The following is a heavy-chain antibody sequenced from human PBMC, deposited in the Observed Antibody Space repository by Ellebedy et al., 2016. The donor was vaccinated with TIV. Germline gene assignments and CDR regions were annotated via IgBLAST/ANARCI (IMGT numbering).Heavy chain of an antibody. D-gene: IGHD3-3*01. CDR3: VKDVRFMEGGDN. CDR2: ISGDGSDK. Sequence: GESLKISCAASGFTFRSYGIHCVRQAPGEGLDWVAVISGDGSDKKYADSVKGRFIISRDNSKNRIYLQLNNLTAADTAVYYCVKDVRFMEGGDNWGQGTLVTVSS. CDR1: GFTFRSYG. V-gene: IGHV3-30*18. J-gene: IGHJ4*02.